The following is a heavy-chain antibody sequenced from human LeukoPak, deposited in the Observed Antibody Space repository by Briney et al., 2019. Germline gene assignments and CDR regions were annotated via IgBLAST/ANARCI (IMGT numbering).Heavy chain of an antibody. Sequence: ASVKVSCKASGYTFTSYYMHWVRQAPGQGLEWMGIINPSGGSTSYAQKFQGRVTMTRDMSTSTVYMELSSLRSEATAVYYCARADYDFWSGYAPVGWFDPWGQGTLVTVSS. CDR2: INPSGGST. J-gene: IGHJ5*02. CDR1: GYTFTSYY. D-gene: IGHD3-3*01. V-gene: IGHV1-46*01. CDR3: ARADYDFWSGYAPVGWFDP.